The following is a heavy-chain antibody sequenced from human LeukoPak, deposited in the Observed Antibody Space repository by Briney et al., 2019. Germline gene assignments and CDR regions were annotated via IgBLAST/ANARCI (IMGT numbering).Heavy chain of an antibody. D-gene: IGHD2-15*01. V-gene: IGHV1-69*06. Sequence: SVKVSCKTSGYSFTDYYMHWVRQAPGQGLEWMGGIIPIFGTANYAQKFQGRVTITADKSTSTAYMELSSLRSEDTAVYYCARGGEDVVVVAATTDDAFDIWGQGTMVTVSS. J-gene: IGHJ3*02. CDR1: GYSFTDYY. CDR2: IIPIFGTA. CDR3: ARGGEDVVVVAATTDDAFDI.